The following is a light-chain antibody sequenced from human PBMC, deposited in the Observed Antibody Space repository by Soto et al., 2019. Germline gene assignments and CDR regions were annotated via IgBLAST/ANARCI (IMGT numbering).Light chain of an antibody. CDR1: QSILYSSNGKDY. CDR3: QQFFTTPLT. CDR2: WAS. J-gene: IGKJ4*01. Sequence: DIVMTQSPDSLSVSLGERATINCKPSQSILYSSNGKDYLAWYQQKPGHPPKLLIYWASTRESGVPDRFSGSGSGTDFTLTISSLQAEDVAVYYCQQFFTTPLTFGGGTRVEI. V-gene: IGKV4-1*01.